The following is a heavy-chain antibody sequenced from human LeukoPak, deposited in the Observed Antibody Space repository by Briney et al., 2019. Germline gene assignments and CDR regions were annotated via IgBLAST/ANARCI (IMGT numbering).Heavy chain of an antibody. J-gene: IGHJ4*02. CDR1: GGSISSGDYY. Sequence: SETLSFTCTVSGGSISSGDYYWSWIRQPPGKGLEWIGYIYYSGSTYYNPSLKSRVTISVDTSKNQFSLKLSSVTAADTAVYYCARLGYYYDSSGYYYFDYWGQGTLVTVSS. CDR3: ARLGYYYDSSGYYYFDY. D-gene: IGHD3-22*01. V-gene: IGHV4-30-4*01. CDR2: IYYSGST.